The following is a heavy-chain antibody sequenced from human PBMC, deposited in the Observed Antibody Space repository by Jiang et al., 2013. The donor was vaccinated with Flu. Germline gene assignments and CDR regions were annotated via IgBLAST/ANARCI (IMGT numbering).Heavy chain of an antibody. Sequence: LLKPSETLSLTCTVSGGSISSYYWSWIRQPPGKGLEWIGYIYYSGSTNYNPSLKSRVTISVDTSKNQFSLKLSSVTAADTAVYYCARSTGPKYYYDSSGYYLDYWGQGTLVTVSS. J-gene: IGHJ4*02. CDR3: ARSTGPKYYYDSSGYYLDY. D-gene: IGHD3-22*01. CDR1: GGSISSYY. V-gene: IGHV4-59*08. CDR2: IYYSGST.